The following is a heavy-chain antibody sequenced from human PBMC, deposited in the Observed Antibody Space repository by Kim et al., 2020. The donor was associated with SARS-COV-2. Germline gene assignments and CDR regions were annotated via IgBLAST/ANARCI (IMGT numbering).Heavy chain of an antibody. V-gene: IGHV3-11*04. Sequence: GGSLRLSCAASGFTFSDYYMSWIRQAPGKGLEWVSYISSSGSTIYYADSVKGRFTISRDNAKNSLYLQMNSLRAEDTAVYYCARDSEVDWPRPPYYYGMDVWGQGTTVTVSS. J-gene: IGHJ6*02. CDR3: ARDSEVDWPRPPYYYGMDV. CDR1: GFTFSDYY. CDR2: ISSSGSTI. D-gene: IGHD3-9*01.